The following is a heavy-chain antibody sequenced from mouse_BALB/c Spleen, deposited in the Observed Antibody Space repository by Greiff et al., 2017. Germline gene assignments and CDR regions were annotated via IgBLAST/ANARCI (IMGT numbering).Heavy chain of an antibody. CDR3: ARDRPMDY. V-gene: IGHV3-6*02. J-gene: IGHJ4*01. CDR1: GYSITSGYY. CDR2: ISYDGSN. Sequence: VQLKESGPGLVKPSQSLSLTCSVTGYSITSGYYWNWIRQFPGNKLEWMGYISYDGSNNYNPSLKNRISITRDTSKNQFFLKLNSVTTEDTATYYCARDRPMDYWGQGTSVTVSS.